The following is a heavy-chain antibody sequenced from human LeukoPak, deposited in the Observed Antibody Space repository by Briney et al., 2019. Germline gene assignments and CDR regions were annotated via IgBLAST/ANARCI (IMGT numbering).Heavy chain of an antibody. CDR3: ARDPLGYCSSTSCFDYFDY. D-gene: IGHD2-2*01. CDR1: GFTFDDYG. CDR2: INWNGGST. J-gene: IGHJ4*02. Sequence: GGSLRLSCAASGFTFDDYGMSWVRQAPGKGLEGVSGINWNGGSTGYADSVKGRFTTSRDNAKNSLYLQMDSLRAEDTALYYCARDPLGYCSSTSCFDYFDYWGQGTLVTVSS. V-gene: IGHV3-20*04.